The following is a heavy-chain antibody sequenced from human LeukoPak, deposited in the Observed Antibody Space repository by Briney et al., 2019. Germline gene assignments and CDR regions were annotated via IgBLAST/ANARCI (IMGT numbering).Heavy chain of an antibody. CDR1: GGSISSGSYY. J-gene: IGHJ4*02. CDR2: IYYSGST. V-gene: IGHV4-30-2*03. Sequence: MPSQTLSLTCTVFGGSISSGSYYWSWIRQPAGKGLEWIGSIYYSGSTYYNPSLKSRVTISVDTSKNQFSLKLSSVTAADTAVYYCARHDDYYESYFDYWGQGTLVTVSS. CDR3: ARHDDYYESYFDY. D-gene: IGHD1-26*01.